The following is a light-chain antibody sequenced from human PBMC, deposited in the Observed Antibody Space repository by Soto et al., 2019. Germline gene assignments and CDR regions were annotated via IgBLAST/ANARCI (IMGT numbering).Light chain of an antibody. V-gene: IGKV1-39*01. J-gene: IGKJ1*01. CDR3: QQTYSHPRT. CDR1: QSISSW. CDR2: ATS. Sequence: DIQMTQSPSTLSASVGDRVIITCRASQSISSWLAWYQQKPGKAPEVLMYATSYLQSGVPSRFSGGGSGTDFTLTISSLQPEDFATYYCQQTYSHPRTFGQGTKVDI.